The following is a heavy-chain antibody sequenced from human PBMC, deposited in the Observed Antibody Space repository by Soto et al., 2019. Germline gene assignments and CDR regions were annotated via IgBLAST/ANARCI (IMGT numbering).Heavy chain of an antibody. J-gene: IGHJ1*01. V-gene: IGHV4-59*08. CDR3: GASAYPKYFQH. D-gene: IGHD5-12*01. CDR1: GGSISSYY. CDR2: IYYSGST. Sequence: PSETLSLACTVSGGSISSYYWSWIRQPPGKGLEWIGYIYYSGSTNYNPSLKSRVTISVDTSKNQFSLKLSSVTAADTAVYYCGASAYPKYFQHWGQGTLVTVSS.